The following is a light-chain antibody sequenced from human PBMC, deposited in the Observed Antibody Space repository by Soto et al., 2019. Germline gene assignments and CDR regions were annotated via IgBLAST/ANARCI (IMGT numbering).Light chain of an antibody. V-gene: IGKV3-20*01. CDR2: DAS. CDR1: QSVSSSY. Sequence: EILLTQSPGTLSLGPGERATLSWRASQSVSSSYLAWYQQKPGQAPRLLIYDASSRATGIPDRFSGGGSGTDFTLTISRLEPEDFAVYYCQQFSSYPLTFGGGTKVDIK. J-gene: IGKJ4*01. CDR3: QQFSSYPLT.